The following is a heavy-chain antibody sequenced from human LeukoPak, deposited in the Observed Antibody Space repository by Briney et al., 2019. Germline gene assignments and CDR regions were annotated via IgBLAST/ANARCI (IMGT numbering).Heavy chain of an antibody. D-gene: IGHD1-14*01. CDR1: GFSFTSCA. V-gene: IGHV1-58*02. CDR3: AEGPQGPASGFDY. CDR2: IVIGSGNT. J-gene: IGHJ4*02. Sequence: ASVKLSCNASGFSFTSCAMEWVRQARGQRLGWIGWIVIGSGNTNYAQKFQERVTTTTDMTTSRAYMELTSLRTEDTAVYYCAEGPQGPASGFDYWGQGTLVTVSS.